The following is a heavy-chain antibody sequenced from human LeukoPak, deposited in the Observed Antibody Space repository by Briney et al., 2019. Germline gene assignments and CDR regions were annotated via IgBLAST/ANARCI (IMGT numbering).Heavy chain of an antibody. CDR3: ASGNGWYNKYYFDY. D-gene: IGHD6-19*01. Sequence: GRSPRLSCAASGFTFNSYWMSWVRQAPGKGLEWVANINQDGSEKNYVESAKGRFTVSRDNARNSLYLQMNSLRAEDTAVYYCASGNGWYNKYYFDYWGQGTLVSVSS. J-gene: IGHJ4*02. CDR2: INQDGSEK. V-gene: IGHV3-7*01. CDR1: GFTFNSYW.